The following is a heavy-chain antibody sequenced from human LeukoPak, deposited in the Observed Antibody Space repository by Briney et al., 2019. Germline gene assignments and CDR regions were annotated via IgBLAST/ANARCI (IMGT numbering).Heavy chain of an antibody. J-gene: IGHJ4*02. D-gene: IGHD5-12*01. CDR2: ITSSSSYI. CDR3: ARDVSELSGYREGFHY. CDR1: RFTFTHYT. Sequence: VGSLRLSPAASRFTFTHYTMNWVRQAPGKGLEWVSGITSSSSYIYYSDSVKGRFTISRDNARKSLCLEMNSLRAEDTAVYSCARDVSELSGYREGFHYWGQGTLVAVSS. V-gene: IGHV3-21*01.